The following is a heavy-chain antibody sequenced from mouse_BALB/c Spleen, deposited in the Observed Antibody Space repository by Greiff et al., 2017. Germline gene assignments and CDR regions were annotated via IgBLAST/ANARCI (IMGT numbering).Heavy chain of an antibody. CDR3: ANGSYAMDY. CDR2: INPGSGGT. CDR1: GYAFTNYL. D-gene: IGHD2-2*01. V-gene: IGHV1-54*01. J-gene: IGHJ4*01. Sequence: QVQLQQSGAELVRPGTSVKVSCKASGYAFTNYLIEWVKQRPGQGLEWIGVINPGSGGTNYNEKFKGKATLTADKSSSTAYMQLSSLTSDDSAVYFCANGSYAMDYWGQGTSGTVSS.